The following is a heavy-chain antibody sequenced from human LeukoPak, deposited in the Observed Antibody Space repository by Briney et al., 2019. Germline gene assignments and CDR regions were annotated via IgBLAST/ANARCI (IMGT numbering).Heavy chain of an antibody. CDR2: VKEDGTTK. J-gene: IGHJ4*02. CDR3: VSQEVVPH. V-gene: IGHV3-7*01. Sequence: RGSLRDSCAASGFSFTNYWMSWVRQAPGKGLEWVANVKEDGTTKQYVDSVKGRFTISRDNAKNSLYLQMDSLRAEDTAVYYCVSQEVVPHWGQGPLVCASS. CDR1: GFSFTNYW. D-gene: IGHD2-15*01.